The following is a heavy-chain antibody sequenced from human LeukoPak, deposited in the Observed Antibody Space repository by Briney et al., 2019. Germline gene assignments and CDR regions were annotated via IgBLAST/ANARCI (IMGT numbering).Heavy chain of an antibody. CDR2: IYSGGST. J-gene: IGHJ4*02. CDR3: AGRAELGHGFDY. Sequence: WGSLRLSCAASGFSVSNNYMSWVRQAPGKGLEWVSVIYSGGSTFYADSVKGRFTISRDNSKNTLYLQTNSLTAEDTAVYYCAGRAELGHGFDYWGQGTLVTVSS. D-gene: IGHD7-27*01. V-gene: IGHV3-66*01. CDR1: GFSVSNNY.